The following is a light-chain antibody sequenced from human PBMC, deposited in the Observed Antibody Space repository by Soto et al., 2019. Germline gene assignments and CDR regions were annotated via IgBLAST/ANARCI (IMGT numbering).Light chain of an antibody. CDR3: QQYINRWT. CDR1: QSISTW. Sequence: DIQMTQSPSTLSASVGDRVTITCRASQSISTWLAWDQQKPGKAPKLLIYKASSLESGVPSRFSGSGSGTEFTLSISSLQPDDFATFYCQQYINRWTFGQGTKVEIK. CDR2: KAS. V-gene: IGKV1-5*03. J-gene: IGKJ1*01.